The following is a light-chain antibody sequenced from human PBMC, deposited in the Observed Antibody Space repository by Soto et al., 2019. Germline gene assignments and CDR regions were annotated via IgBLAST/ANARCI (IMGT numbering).Light chain of an antibody. CDR1: SSDVGGYDY. CDR3: TSYTSSRTNVV. J-gene: IGLJ1*01. Sequence: QSALTQPASVSGSPGQSITISCTGTSSDVGGYDYVSWYQQHPGKAPKLMIYEVSNRPSGVSNRFSGSKSGNTASLTISGLEAEDEAYYYCTSYTSSRTNVVFGAGTKLTVL. CDR2: EVS. V-gene: IGLV2-14*01.